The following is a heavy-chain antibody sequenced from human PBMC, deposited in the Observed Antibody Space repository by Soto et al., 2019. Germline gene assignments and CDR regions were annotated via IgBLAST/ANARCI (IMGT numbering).Heavy chain of an antibody. CDR3: TREAIVAENWFDP. CDR1: GYTFVDYA. J-gene: IGHJ5*02. CDR2: MNPNTGNI. Sequence: QVPLVQSGAEVKRPGASVKVSCRASGYTFVDYALHWVRQAPGQGLEWVGWMNPNTGNIKYSHKFEDRVSITRDTVTSTAYMELRCLRSEDTAVYFCTREAIVAENWFDPWGQGTLVTVSS. D-gene: IGHD5-12*01. V-gene: IGHV1-3*01.